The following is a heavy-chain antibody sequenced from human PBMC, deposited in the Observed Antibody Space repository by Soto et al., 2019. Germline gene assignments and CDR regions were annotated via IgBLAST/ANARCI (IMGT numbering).Heavy chain of an antibody. CDR3: ATDHNSGYDYVNAWDYGMEV. Sequence: SVKVSCKASLGTLSSYAISCVRQSPGQLLECMGGIIPIFGTANYAQKSQGRVTITADESTSTAYMELSSLRSEDTAVYYCATDHNSGYDYVNAWDYGMEVWGQGNTVTVSS. CDR2: IIPIFGTA. J-gene: IGHJ6*02. CDR1: LGTLSSYA. V-gene: IGHV1-69*13. D-gene: IGHD5-12*01.